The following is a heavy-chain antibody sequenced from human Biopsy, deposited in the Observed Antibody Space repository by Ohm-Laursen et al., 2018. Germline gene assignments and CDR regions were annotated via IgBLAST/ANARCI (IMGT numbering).Heavy chain of an antibody. J-gene: IGHJ6*02. CDR3: TKDLIPAGTDV. Sequence: SLRLSCAASGFTVNDHAMHWVRQPPGKGLEWVSGISWDSGRIGYADSVKGLFTVPRDHAKKSLYLEMKSLSPEDTALYYCTKDLIPAGTDVWGQGTTVTVSS. CDR1: GFTVNDHA. V-gene: IGHV3-9*01. CDR2: ISWDSGRI.